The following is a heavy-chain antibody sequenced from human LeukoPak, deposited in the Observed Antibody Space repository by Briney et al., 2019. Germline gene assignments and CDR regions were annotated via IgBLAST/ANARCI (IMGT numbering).Heavy chain of an antibody. CDR1: GGTFSNHA. CDR2: TIPIFGTA. J-gene: IGHJ4*02. CDR3: ARVFARGGEISGSYYYY. V-gene: IGHV1-69*05. D-gene: IGHD1-26*01. Sequence: ASVKVSCKASGGTFSNHAINWVRQAPGQGLEWMGGTIPIFGTANYAQKFQGRVTVTTDESTSTAYMELSSLRSEDTAVYYCARVFARGGEISGSYYYYWGQGTLVTVSS.